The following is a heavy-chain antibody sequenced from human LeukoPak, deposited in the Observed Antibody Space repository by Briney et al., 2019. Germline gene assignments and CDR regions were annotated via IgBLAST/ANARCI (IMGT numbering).Heavy chain of an antibody. J-gene: IGHJ4*02. V-gene: IGHV4-34*01. CDR1: GGSFSGYY. CDR3: ARGRQLPY. CDR2: INHSGST. D-gene: IGHD1-26*01. Sequence: SETLSLTCAVYGGSFSGYYWSWIRQPPGKGLEWIGEINHSGSTNYNPSLKSRVTISVDTSKNQFPLKLSSVTAADTAVYYCARGRQLPYWGQGTLVTVSS.